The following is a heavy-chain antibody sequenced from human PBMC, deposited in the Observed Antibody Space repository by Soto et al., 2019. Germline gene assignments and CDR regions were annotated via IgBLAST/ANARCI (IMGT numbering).Heavy chain of an antibody. CDR1: GYTFTGYY. J-gene: IGHJ4*02. V-gene: IGHV1-2*02. D-gene: IGHD7-27*01. CDR2: ISPHSGGP. CDR3: AREAQTGANYYLDY. Sequence: QVRLVQSGAEVKKPGASVKVSCKASGYTFTGYYIHWVRQAPGQGLEWMGSISPHSGGPNYAQRFQGRVTMTRDTSMTTVYMEMSGLTSDDTAVYYCAREAQTGANYYLDYWGQGTLVTVSS.